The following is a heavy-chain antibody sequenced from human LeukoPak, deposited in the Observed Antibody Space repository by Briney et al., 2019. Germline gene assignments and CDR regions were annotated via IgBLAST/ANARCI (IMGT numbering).Heavy chain of an antibody. Sequence: PGGSLRLSCAASGFTFSSYSMNWVRQAPGKGLEWVSYISSSSSTIYYADSVKGRFTISRDNAKNSLYLQMNSLGDEDTAVYYCAREGSSLPGIAVAGDYWGQGTLVTVSS. J-gene: IGHJ4*02. V-gene: IGHV3-48*02. CDR1: GFTFSSYS. D-gene: IGHD6-19*01. CDR2: ISSSSSTI. CDR3: AREGSSLPGIAVAGDY.